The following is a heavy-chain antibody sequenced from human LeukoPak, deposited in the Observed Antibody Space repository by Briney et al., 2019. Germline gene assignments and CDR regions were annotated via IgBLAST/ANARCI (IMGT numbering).Heavy chain of an antibody. J-gene: IGHJ4*02. V-gene: IGHV4-59*01. CDR2: IYYSGST. Sequence: SETLSLTCAVYGGSFSGYYWSWIRQPPGKGLEWIGYIYYSGSTNYNPSLKSRVTISVDTSKNQFSLKLSSVTAADTAVYYCARGIAAAGPNFDYWGQGALVTVSS. D-gene: IGHD6-13*01. CDR1: GGSFSGYY. CDR3: ARGIAAAGPNFDY.